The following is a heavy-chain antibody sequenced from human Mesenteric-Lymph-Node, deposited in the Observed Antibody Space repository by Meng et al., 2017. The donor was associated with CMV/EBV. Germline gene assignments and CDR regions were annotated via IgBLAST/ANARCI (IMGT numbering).Heavy chain of an antibody. CDR3: TRGLLVGATIFHY. CDR1: GFTFGDYG. Sequence: GESLKISCTVSGFTFGDYGLHWVRQAPGKGLEWVGFINTKVHDEATRYAASVKDRFTISRDDSKSVAFLQMNSLKTEDTAVYYCTRGLLVGATIFHYWGQGTLVTVSS. V-gene: IGHV3-49*04. D-gene: IGHD1-26*01. CDR2: INTKVHDEAT. J-gene: IGHJ4*02.